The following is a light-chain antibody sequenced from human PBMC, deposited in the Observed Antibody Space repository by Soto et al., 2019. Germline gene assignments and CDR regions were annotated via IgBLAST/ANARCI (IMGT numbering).Light chain of an antibody. V-gene: IGKV3-15*01. CDR3: QQSYTTPWT. J-gene: IGKJ1*01. CDR2: DAS. CDR1: QTIDNT. Sequence: EIVMTQSPATLSLSPGERATLSCRASQTIDNTLAWYQRKPGQAPRLLIYDASTRATGVPARFSGSGSGTDFTLTISSLQSEDFATYSCQQSYTTPWTFGLGTKVE.